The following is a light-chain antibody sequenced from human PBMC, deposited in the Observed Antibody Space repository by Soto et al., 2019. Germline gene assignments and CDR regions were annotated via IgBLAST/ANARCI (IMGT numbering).Light chain of an antibody. CDR1: QSLEYSDGNTY. CDR3: MQGTHWPPYT. Sequence: DVVMTQSPLSLPVTLGQPASISCRSSQSLEYSDGNTYLNWFQQRPGQSPRRLIYKVSNRDSGVPDRSSGSGSGTDFTLKISRVEAEDVGVYYCMQGTHWPPYTFGQGTKLEIK. V-gene: IGKV2-30*01. CDR2: KVS. J-gene: IGKJ2*01.